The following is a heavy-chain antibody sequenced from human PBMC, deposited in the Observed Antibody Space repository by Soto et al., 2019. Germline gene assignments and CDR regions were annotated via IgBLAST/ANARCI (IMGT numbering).Heavy chain of an antibody. D-gene: IGHD5-18*01. V-gene: IGHV1-18*01. Sequence: ASVKVSCKASGYTFISYGFSWVRQAPGQGLEWMGWISGYNGNTDYAQKFQGRVTMTTDTSTSTAYMELRSLRSDDTAVYYCVRDETYSSYYFDYWGQGTPVTVSS. CDR3: VRDETYSSYYFDY. J-gene: IGHJ4*02. CDR2: ISGYNGNT. CDR1: GYTFISYG.